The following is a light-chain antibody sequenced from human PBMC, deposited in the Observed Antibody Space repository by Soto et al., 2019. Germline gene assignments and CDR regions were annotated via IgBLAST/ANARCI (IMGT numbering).Light chain of an antibody. CDR2: DVN. V-gene: IGLV2-14*03. J-gene: IGLJ2*01. CDR3: SSYATSSVV. CDR1: SSDVGAYNH. Sequence: QSALTQPASVSGSPGQSIAISCTGTSSDVGAYNHVSWYQQHPGKAPKLMIYDVNTRPSGVSDRFSGSKSGDTASLTISGLQAEDEADYYCSSYATSSVVFGGETNVTVL.